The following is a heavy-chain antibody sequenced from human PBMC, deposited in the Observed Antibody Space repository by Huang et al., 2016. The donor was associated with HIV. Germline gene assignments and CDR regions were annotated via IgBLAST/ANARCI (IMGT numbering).Heavy chain of an antibody. CDR2: IIPMFGTP. CDR3: ARGQLGSYGDYDVLY. V-gene: IGHV1-69*13. D-gene: IGHD4-17*01. CDR1: GGTFSKYA. Sequence: QVQLVQSGAEVKTPGSSVKVSCKASGGTFSKYAISWVRQAPGQGLAWMGGIIPMFGTPNYARKFKGRVTITADDSTSTTYVEVSSLRSEDTALYYCARGQLGSYGDYDVLYWGQGTLVTVSS. J-gene: IGHJ4*02.